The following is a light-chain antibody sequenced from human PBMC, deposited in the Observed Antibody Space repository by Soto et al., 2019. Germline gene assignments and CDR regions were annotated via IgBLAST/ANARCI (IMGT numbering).Light chain of an antibody. J-gene: IGKJ1*01. CDR2: GAS. CDR1: QSVSSN. Sequence: EIVNTQSPSPLYVSPGERPTLSSGASQSVSSNLAWYHQKTGQAPRLLIYGASTRATGIPARFSGSGSGTEFTLTISSLQSEDFAVYYCQQYNNWPQTFGQGTKVDIK. CDR3: QQYNNWPQT. V-gene: IGKV3-15*01.